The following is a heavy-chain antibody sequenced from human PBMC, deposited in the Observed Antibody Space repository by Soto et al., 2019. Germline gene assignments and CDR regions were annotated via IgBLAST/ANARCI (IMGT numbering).Heavy chain of an antibody. CDR2: IYYSGST. J-gene: IGHJ5*02. CDR3: ARDPGSSGERGFDP. D-gene: IGHD6-13*01. V-gene: IGHV4-59*01. CDR1: GGSISSYY. Sequence: QVQLQESGPGLVKPSETLSLTCTVSGGSISSYYWSWIRQPPGKGLEWIGYIYYSGSTNYNPSLKSRVTISVDTSKNQFSLKLSSVTAADTAVYYWARDPGSSGERGFDPWGQGTLVTVSS.